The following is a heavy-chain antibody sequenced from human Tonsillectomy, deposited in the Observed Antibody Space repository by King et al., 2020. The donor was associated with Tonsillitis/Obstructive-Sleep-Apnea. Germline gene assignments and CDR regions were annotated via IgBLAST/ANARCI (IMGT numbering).Heavy chain of an antibody. Sequence: VQLVESGGDLVEPGGSLTISCTASGFTFNDAWMNWVRQAPGQGLEWVGRIKSKPDGGTVSYAAPVKGRFTISRDDSKNTLFLLMNSLKTEDTAVYYCTAEPGTTVTNWGHGTLVTVSS. CDR1: GFTFNDAW. D-gene: IGHD4-11*01. CDR3: TAEPGTTVTN. CDR2: IKSKPDGGTV. V-gene: IGHV3-15*07. J-gene: IGHJ4*01.